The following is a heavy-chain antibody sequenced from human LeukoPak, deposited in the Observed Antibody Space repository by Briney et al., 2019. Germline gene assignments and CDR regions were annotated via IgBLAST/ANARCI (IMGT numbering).Heavy chain of an antibody. CDR1: GFTFDDYA. CDR2: ISWDGDGT. Sequence: QSGGSLRLSCAASGFTFDDYAMHWVRQAPGKGLECVSLISWDGDGTYYSDSVKGRFTISRDNNKNSLYLQMNSLRTEDTALYYCATAPYDSIGIFDYWGQGTLVTVSS. J-gene: IGHJ4*02. D-gene: IGHD3-22*01. CDR3: ATAPYDSIGIFDY. V-gene: IGHV3-43D*03.